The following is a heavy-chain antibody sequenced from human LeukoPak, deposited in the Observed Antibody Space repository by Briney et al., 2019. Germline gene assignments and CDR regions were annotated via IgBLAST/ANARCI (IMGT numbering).Heavy chain of an antibody. V-gene: IGHV3-30*02. Sequence: PGGSLRLSCAASGFTFSSYGMHWVRQAPGKGLEWVAFIRYDGSNKYYADSAKGRFTISRDNSKNTLYLQMNSLRAEDTAVYYCAKGAPTYYYGSGSLDYWGQGTLVTVSS. J-gene: IGHJ4*02. CDR2: IRYDGSNK. CDR3: AKGAPTYYYGSGSLDY. D-gene: IGHD3-10*01. CDR1: GFTFSSYG.